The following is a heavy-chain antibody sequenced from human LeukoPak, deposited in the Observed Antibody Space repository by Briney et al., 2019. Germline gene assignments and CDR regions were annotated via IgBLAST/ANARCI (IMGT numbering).Heavy chain of an antibody. J-gene: IGHJ4*02. V-gene: IGHV4-59*08. D-gene: IGHD4-23*01. CDR1: GGSISRYY. CDR3: ASFSDYGGNFFDY. CDR2: VYYTERT. Sequence: PSETLSLTCTVSGGSISRYYWSWIRQPPGKGLEWIGYVYYTERTDYNPSLKRRVTISIDTSKNQFSLKLISVTAADTAVYYCASFSDYGGNFFDYWGQGTLVTVSS.